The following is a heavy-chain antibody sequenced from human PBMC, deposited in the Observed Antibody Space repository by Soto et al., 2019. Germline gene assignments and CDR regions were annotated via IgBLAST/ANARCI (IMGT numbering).Heavy chain of an antibody. CDR2: INHSGST. CDR3: ARADIVVVPAAIVSAWFDP. V-gene: IGHV4-34*01. D-gene: IGHD2-2*01. Sequence: SETLSLTCAVYGGSFSCYYWSWIRQPPGKGLEWIGEINHSGSTNYNPSLKSRVTISVDTSKNQFSLKLSSVTAADTAVYYCARADIVVVPAAIVSAWFDPWGQGTLVTVSS. CDR1: GGSFSCYY. J-gene: IGHJ5*02.